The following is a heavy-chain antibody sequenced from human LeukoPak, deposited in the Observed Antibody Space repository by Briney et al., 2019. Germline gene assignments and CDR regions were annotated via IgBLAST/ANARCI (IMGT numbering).Heavy chain of an antibody. CDR2: INPNSGGT. J-gene: IGHJ4*02. Sequence: ASVKVSCKASGYTFTGYYMHWVRQAPGQGLEWMGWINPNSGGTNYAQKFQGRVTMTRDTSISTAYMELSRLRSDDTAVYYCAGDQGYYDSSGSLLYWGQGTLVTVFS. CDR1: GYTFTGYY. V-gene: IGHV1-2*02. CDR3: AGDQGYYDSSGSLLY. D-gene: IGHD3-22*01.